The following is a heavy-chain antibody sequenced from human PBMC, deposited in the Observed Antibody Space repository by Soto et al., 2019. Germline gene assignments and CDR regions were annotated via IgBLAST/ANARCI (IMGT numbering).Heavy chain of an antibody. Sequence: GGSLRLSCAASGFTFTRFSMNWVRQAPGKGLEWVSSISSTTNYIYYGDSMKGRFTISRDNAKNSLYLEMNGLRAEDTAVYYCARESEDLTSNFDYWGQGTLVTVSS. CDR1: GFTFTRFS. CDR3: ARESEDLTSNFDY. J-gene: IGHJ4*02. V-gene: IGHV3-21*06. CDR2: ISSTTNYI.